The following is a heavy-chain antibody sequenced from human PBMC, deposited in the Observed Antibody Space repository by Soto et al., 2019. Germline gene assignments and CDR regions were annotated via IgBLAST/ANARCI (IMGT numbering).Heavy chain of an antibody. CDR1: GYTLTELS. J-gene: IGHJ5*02. CDR2: FDPEDGET. CDR3: AVLQRQLFPAPTNNWFDP. D-gene: IGHD6-25*01. V-gene: IGHV1-24*01. Sequence: GASVKVSCKVSGYTLTELSMHWVRQAPGKGLEWMGGFDPEDGETIYAQKFQGRVTMTEDTSTDTAYMELSSLRSEDTAVYYCAVLQRQLFPAPTNNWFDPWGQGTLVTVSS.